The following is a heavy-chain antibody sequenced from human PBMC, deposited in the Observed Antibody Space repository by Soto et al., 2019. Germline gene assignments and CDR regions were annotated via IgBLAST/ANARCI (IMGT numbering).Heavy chain of an antibody. J-gene: IGHJ6*02. CDR3: ARRATIFAGNYYYGMDV. CDR2: IYYSGST. Sequence: NPSETLSLTCTVSGGSIISSSYYWVWIRQPPGKGLEWIGSIYYSGSTYYNPSLKSRVTISVDTSKNQFSLKLSSVTAADTAVYYCARRATIFAGNYYYGMDVWGQGTTVTVSS. D-gene: IGHD3-9*01. CDR1: GGSIISSSYY. V-gene: IGHV4-39*01.